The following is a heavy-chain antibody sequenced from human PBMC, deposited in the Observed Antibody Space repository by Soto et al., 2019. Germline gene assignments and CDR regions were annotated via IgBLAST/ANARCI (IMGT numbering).Heavy chain of an antibody. CDR2: ISSDGSNK. CDR1: GLTFSTYA. V-gene: IGHV3-30-3*01. Sequence: QVQLVESGGGVVQPGRSLRLSCAASGLTFSTYALRWVRQAPGKGLEWVALISSDGSNKYYADSVKGRFTISRDNFKNTLSLQMNSVRPEDTAMYYCVRVGPSRIEVYDSSGYFDYWGQGTLVTVSS. J-gene: IGHJ4*02. CDR3: VRVGPSRIEVYDSSGYFDY. D-gene: IGHD3-22*01.